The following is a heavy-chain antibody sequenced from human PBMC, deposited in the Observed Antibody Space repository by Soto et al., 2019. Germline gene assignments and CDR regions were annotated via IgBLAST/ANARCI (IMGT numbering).Heavy chain of an antibody. V-gene: IGHV1-69*01. J-gene: IGHJ4*02. Sequence: QVQLVQSGAEVKKPGSSVKVSCTASGGTFSSYAISWVRQAPGQGLEWMGGIIPIFGTANYAQKFQGRVTITADESTSTAYMELISLRSEDTALYYCARYYLAAAGTGRWDPTREDEYYFDYWGQGTLVTVSS. CDR2: IIPIFGTA. D-gene: IGHD6-13*01. CDR3: ARYYLAAAGTGRWDPTREDEYYFDY. CDR1: GGTFSSYA.